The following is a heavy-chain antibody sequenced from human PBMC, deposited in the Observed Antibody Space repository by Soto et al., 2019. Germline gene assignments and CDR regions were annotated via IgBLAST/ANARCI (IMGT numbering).Heavy chain of an antibody. CDR1: GEAVGSGHSY. J-gene: IGHJ6*02. D-gene: IGHD3-10*01. CDR2: TAVTGAM. V-gene: IGHV4-61*01. CDR3: AGGRAESAGSSFGRRMYV. Sequence: HVQLQEPGPGLVKPSETLSLLCFVSGEAVGSGHSYWNWVRQAPGKGLEWIGHTAVTGAMKNSAFLLLLVTMSVVLFKIQISRALTVVTAADSATYFCAGGRAESAGSSFGRRMYVWCQGTTVTVPS.